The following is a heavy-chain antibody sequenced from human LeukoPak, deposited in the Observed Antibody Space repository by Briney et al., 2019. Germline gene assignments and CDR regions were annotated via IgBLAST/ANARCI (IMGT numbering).Heavy chain of an antibody. CDR1: GYTFSGYY. V-gene: IGHV1-2*02. J-gene: IGHJ5*02. CDR2: INPNGGST. Sequence: ASVRVSCKASGYTFSGYYMFWVRQAPGQGLEWMGWINPNGGSTNYAQKFQGRVSMSRDTSISTAYMELSRLTSDDTAVYYCARWVGYSNWFDPWGQGTLVTASS. CDR3: ARWVGYSNWFDP. D-gene: IGHD2-15*01.